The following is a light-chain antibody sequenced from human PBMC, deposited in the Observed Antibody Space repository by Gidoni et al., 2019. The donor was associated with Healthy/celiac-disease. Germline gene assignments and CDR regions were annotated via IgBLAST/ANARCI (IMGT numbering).Light chain of an antibody. CDR2: GNS. J-gene: IGLJ3*02. V-gene: IGLV1-40*01. CDR3: QSYDSSLSGSV. CDR1: SSNIGAGYD. Sequence: QHSVSGAPGQRVTISCTGSSSNIGAGYDVHWYQQLPGTAPKLLIYGNSNRPSGVPDRFSGSKSGTSASLAITGLQAEDEADYYCQSYDSSLSGSVFGGGTKLTVL.